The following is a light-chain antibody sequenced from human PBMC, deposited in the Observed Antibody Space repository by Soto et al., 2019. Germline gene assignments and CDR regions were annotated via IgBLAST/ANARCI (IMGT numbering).Light chain of an antibody. Sequence: QSALTQPASVSGSPGQSITISCTGTSSDVGGYNYVSWYQQHPGKAPKLMIHNVSNRPSGVPNRFSGSKSGYTASLTISGLQAEDEADYYCSSFTSSSTLVFGAGTKLTVL. V-gene: IGLV2-14*01. CDR1: SSDVGGYNY. CDR3: SSFTSSSTLV. CDR2: NVS. J-gene: IGLJ2*01.